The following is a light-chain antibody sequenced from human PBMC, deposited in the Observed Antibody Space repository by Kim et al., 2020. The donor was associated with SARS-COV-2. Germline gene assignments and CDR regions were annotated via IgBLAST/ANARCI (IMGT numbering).Light chain of an antibody. Sequence: QSVLTQPASVSGSPGQSITISCTGTSSDVGNYDLVSWYQQHPGKAPKLMIYEDNKRPSGISNRFSGSKSGNTASLTISGLQAEDEADYYCCSFAGSSTWVFGGGTQLTVL. CDR1: SSDVGNYDL. CDR3: CSFAGSSTWV. J-gene: IGLJ3*02. V-gene: IGLV2-23*01. CDR2: EDN.